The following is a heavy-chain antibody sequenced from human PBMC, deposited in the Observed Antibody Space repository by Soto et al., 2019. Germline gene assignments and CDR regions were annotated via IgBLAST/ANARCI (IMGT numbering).Heavy chain of an antibody. Sequence: GGSLRLSCAASGFTVSSNYMSWVRQAPGKGLEWVSVIYSGGSTYYADSVKGRFTISRHNSKNTLYLQMNSLRAEDTAVYYCAREYCSSTSCYGWFDPWGQGTLVTVSS. J-gene: IGHJ5*02. CDR3: AREYCSSTSCYGWFDP. V-gene: IGHV3-53*04. D-gene: IGHD2-2*01. CDR1: GFTVSSNY. CDR2: IYSGGST.